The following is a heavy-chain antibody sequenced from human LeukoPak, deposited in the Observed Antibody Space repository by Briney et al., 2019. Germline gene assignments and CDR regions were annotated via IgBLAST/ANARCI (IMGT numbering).Heavy chain of an antibody. V-gene: IGHV1-2*02. CDR1: GYTFTGYY. J-gene: IGHJ2*01. CDR2: INSNSGDT. D-gene: IGHD3-9*01. Sequence: ASVKVSCKASGYTFTGYYMHWVRQAPGQGLEWMGWINSNSGDTNYAQKFQGRVTMTRDTSISTAYMELSRLRSDDPAVYYCAREPHYDLLTGYALGYLDLWGRGTLLTVSS. CDR3: AREPHYDLLTGYALGYLDL.